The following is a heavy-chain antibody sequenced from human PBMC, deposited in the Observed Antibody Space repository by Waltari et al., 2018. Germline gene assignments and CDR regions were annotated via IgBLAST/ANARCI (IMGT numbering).Heavy chain of an antibody. D-gene: IGHD1-1*01. J-gene: IGHJ1*01. CDR3: ARWNSPGRYFGD. V-gene: IGHV4-59*12. CDR2: IRHTRNT. CDR1: GGSINNYF. Sequence: QVQLQESGPGLVKPSATLSLACSVAGGSINNYFWNWIRQPPRKGLQWIGYIRHTRNTKSNPSAKSRVTMAVDTSKSEVALRLTSVSATDRAVYFCARWNSPGRYFGDWGQGTPVTVSS.